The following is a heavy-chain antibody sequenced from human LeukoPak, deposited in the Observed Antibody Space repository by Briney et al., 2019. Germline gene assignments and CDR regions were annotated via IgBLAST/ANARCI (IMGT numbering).Heavy chain of an antibody. CDR1: GYRFTSYW. CDR3: ARVDDYVWGSYRYNWFDP. J-gene: IGHJ5*02. Sequence: GESLKISCKGSGYRFTSYWIGWVRQMPGKGLEWMGIIYPGDSDTRYSPSSQGQVAISADKSISTAYLQWSSLKASDTAMYYCARVDDYVWGSYRYNWFDPWGQGTLVTVSS. V-gene: IGHV5-51*01. D-gene: IGHD3-16*02. CDR2: IYPGDSDT.